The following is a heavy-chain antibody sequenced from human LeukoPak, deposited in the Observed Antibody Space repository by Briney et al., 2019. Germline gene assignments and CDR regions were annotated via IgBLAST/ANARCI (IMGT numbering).Heavy chain of an antibody. CDR3: TLITIPDV. CDR1: GFTFSGSA. CDR2: IRSKANSYAT. V-gene: IGHV3-73*01. Sequence: GGSLRLSCAASGFTFSGSAMHWVRQASGKGLEWVGRIRSKANSYATAYAASVKGRFTISGDDSKNTAYPQMNSLKTEDTAVYYCTLITIPDVWGKGTTVTVSS. D-gene: IGHD3-3*01. J-gene: IGHJ6*04.